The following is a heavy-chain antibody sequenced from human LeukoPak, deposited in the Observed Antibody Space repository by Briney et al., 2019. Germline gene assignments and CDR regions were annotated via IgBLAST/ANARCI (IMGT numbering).Heavy chain of an antibody. Sequence: HPGGSLRLSCAASGFTFSSYAMSWVRQAPGKGLECVSAISGSGGSTYYADSVKGRFTISRDNSKNTLYLQMNSLRAEDTAVYDCAKDPGKMGYCSSTSCSPMRNWFDPWGQGTLVTVSS. V-gene: IGHV3-23*01. CDR2: ISGSGGST. CDR1: GFTFSSYA. CDR3: AKDPGKMGYCSSTSCSPMRNWFDP. J-gene: IGHJ5*02. D-gene: IGHD2-2*01.